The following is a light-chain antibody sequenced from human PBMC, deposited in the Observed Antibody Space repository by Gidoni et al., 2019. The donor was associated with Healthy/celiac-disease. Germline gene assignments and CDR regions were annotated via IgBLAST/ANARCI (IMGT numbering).Light chain of an antibody. J-gene: IGLJ2*01. CDR1: ALPKQY. Sequence: SYELTQPPSVSVSPGQTARITCSGDALPKQYAYWYQQQPGQAPVLVIYKDSERPSGIPARFSGSSSGTTVTLTISGVQAEDEADYYCQSADSSGTYGVVFGGGTKLTVL. CDR2: KDS. V-gene: IGLV3-25*03. CDR3: QSADSSGTYGVV.